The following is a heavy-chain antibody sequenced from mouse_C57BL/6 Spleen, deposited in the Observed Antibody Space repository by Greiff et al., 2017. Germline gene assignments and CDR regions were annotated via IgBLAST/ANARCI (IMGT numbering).Heavy chain of an antibody. Sequence: EVQLQQSGAELVRPGASVKLSCTASGFNIKDDYMHWVKQRHEQGLEWIGWIDPENGDTEYASKFQGKATITADTSSNTAYLQLSSLTSEDTAVYYCTRGYGDYWGQGTTLTVSS. V-gene: IGHV14-4*01. D-gene: IGHD2-2*01. CDR3: TRGYGDY. CDR2: IDPENGDT. J-gene: IGHJ2*01. CDR1: GFNIKDDY.